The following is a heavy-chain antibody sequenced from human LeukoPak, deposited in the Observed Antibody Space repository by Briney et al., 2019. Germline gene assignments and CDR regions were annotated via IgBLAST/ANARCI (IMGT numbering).Heavy chain of an antibody. D-gene: IGHD3-22*01. CDR1: GFTFSDYY. CDR3: ARDFLAQYYYDSSGSYGMDV. Sequence: GGSLRLSCAASGFTFSDYYMSWIRQAPGKGLEWVSYISSSGSTIYYADSVKGRFTISRDNAKNSLYLQMNSLRAEDTAVYYCARDFLAQYYYDSSGSYGMDVWGQGTTVTVS. V-gene: IGHV3-11*01. J-gene: IGHJ6*02. CDR2: ISSSGSTI.